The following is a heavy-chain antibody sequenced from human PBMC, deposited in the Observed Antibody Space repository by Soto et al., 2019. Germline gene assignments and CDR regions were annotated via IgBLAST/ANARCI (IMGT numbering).Heavy chain of an antibody. Sequence: QVQLQESGPGLVKPSGTLSLTCAVSGGSISSSNWWSWVRQPPGKGLEWIGEIYHSGSTNYNPSLKSRVTISVDRSKNQFSLKLSSVTAADTAVYYCARVVAAATRAVWYFDLWGRGTLVTVSS. J-gene: IGHJ2*01. CDR1: GGSISSSNW. D-gene: IGHD6-13*01. V-gene: IGHV4-4*02. CDR3: ARVVAAATRAVWYFDL. CDR2: IYHSGST.